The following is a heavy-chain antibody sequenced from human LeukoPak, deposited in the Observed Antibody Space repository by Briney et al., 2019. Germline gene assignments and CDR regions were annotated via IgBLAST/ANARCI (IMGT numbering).Heavy chain of an antibody. CDR2: IIPILGIA. D-gene: IGHD6-13*01. J-gene: IGHJ4*02. CDR3: ARGYSSSWYLGY. V-gene: IGHV1-69*04. Sequence: SVKVSCKASGGTFSSYAISWVRQAPGQGLEWMGRIIPILGIANYAQKFQGRVTITADKSTSTAYMELRSLRSDDTAVYYCARGYSSSWYLGYWGQGTLVTVSS. CDR1: GGTFSSYA.